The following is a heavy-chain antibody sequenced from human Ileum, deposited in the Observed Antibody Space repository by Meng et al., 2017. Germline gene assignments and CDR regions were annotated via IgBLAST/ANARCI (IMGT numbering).Heavy chain of an antibody. CDR3: ARVVGGPASMSGWFDP. CDR2: IYHSGSP. D-gene: IGHD2-2*01. V-gene: IGHV4-4*02. Sequence: QESGPGLLEPAGSLPLTCAVPGGSISSSNWWTRVRQAPGKGLEWIGEIYHSGSPNYNPSLKSRVTISVDKSQNQFSLKLNSVTAADTAVYYCARVVGGPASMSGWFDPWGQGTLVTVSS. CDR1: GGSISSSNW. J-gene: IGHJ5*01.